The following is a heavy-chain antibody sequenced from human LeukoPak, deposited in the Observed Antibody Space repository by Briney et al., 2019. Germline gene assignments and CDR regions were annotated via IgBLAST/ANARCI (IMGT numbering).Heavy chain of an antibody. CDR3: ASIRRGYSYGKDY. J-gene: IGHJ4*02. D-gene: IGHD5-18*01. V-gene: IGHV4-34*01. CDR1: GGSFSGYY. CDR2: INHSGST. Sequence: SETLSLTCAVYGGSFSGYYWSWIRQPPGKGLEWIGEINHSGSTNYNPSLKSRVTISVDTSKNQFSLKLSSVTAADTAVYYCASIRRGYSYGKDYWGREPWSPSPQ.